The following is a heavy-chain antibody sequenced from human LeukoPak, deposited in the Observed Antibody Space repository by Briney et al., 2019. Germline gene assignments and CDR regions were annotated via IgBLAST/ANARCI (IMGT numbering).Heavy chain of an antibody. J-gene: IGHJ3*02. V-gene: IGHV3-15*01. Sequence: GGSLRLSCAASGFTFSNAWMSWVRQAPGKGQEWVGRIKSKTDGGTTDYAAPVKGRFTISRDDSKNTLYLQMNSLKTEDTAVYYCTTYPSLTYNWNYVGAFDIWGQGTMVTVSS. CDR1: GFTFSNAW. D-gene: IGHD1-7*01. CDR3: TTYPSLTYNWNYVGAFDI. CDR2: IKSKTDGGTT.